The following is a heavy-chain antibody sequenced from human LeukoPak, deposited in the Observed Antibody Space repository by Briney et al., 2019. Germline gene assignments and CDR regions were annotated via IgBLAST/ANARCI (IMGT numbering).Heavy chain of an antibody. D-gene: IGHD4-23*01. CDR3: ARYRPSESRTTDVTSFDY. Sequence: SETLSLTCTVSGGSISSSSYYWGWIRQPPGKGLEWIGSIYYSGSTYYNPSLKSRVTISVDTSKNQFSLKLSSVTAADTAVYYCARYRPSESRTTDVTSFDYWGQGTLVTVSS. V-gene: IGHV4-39*07. CDR2: IYYSGST. J-gene: IGHJ4*02. CDR1: GGSISSSSYY.